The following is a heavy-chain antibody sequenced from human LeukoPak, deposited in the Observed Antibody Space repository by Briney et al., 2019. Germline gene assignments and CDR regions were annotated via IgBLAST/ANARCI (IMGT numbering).Heavy chain of an antibody. J-gene: IGHJ4*02. CDR3: AREGIAAAGGDY. D-gene: IGHD6-13*01. CDR2: ISSGSSYI. Sequence: GGSLRLSCAASGFTFSSYSMNWVRQAPGKGLEWVSSISSGSSYIYYADSVKGRFTISRDNAKNSLYLQMNSLRAEDTAVYYCAREGIAAAGGDYWGQGTLVTVSS. CDR1: GFTFSSYS. V-gene: IGHV3-21*01.